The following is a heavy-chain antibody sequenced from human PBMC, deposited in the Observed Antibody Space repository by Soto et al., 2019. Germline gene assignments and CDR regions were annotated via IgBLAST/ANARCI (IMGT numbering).Heavy chain of an antibody. CDR1: GGTISSGDYY. J-gene: IGHJ4*02. Sequence: SETLTLTCTASGGTISSGDYYWSRIRQPPGKGLEWIGYIYYSGSTYYNPSLKSRVTISVDTSKNQFSLKLSSVTAAGAAVYYFSRVTYYYESSGYSPYRYFDYWGQGTLVTVSS. CDR2: IYYSGST. D-gene: IGHD3-22*01. V-gene: IGHV4-30-4*01. CDR3: SRVTYYYESSGYSPYRYFDY.